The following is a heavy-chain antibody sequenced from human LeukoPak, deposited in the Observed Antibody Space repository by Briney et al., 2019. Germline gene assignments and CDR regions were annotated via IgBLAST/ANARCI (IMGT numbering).Heavy chain of an antibody. CDR2: IYYSGTT. D-gene: IGHD3-9*01. V-gene: IGHV4-59*01. J-gene: IGHJ4*02. Sequence: KTSETLSLTCTVSGGSISSYYWSWIRQPPGKGLEWIGYIYYSGTTNYNPSLKSRVTLSVDTSKSQFSLKLSSVTAADTAVFYCARETGNYYFDYWGQGTLATVSS. CDR3: ARETGNYYFDY. CDR1: GGSISSYY.